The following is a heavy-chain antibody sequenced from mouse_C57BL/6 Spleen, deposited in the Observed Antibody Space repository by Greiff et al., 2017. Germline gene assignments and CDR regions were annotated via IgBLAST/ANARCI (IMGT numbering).Heavy chain of an antibody. V-gene: IGHV1-74*01. CDR3: AISLITTVVATDAMDY. D-gene: IGHD1-1*01. CDR2: IHPSDSDT. Sequence: QVQLQQPGAELVKPGASVKVSCKASGYTFTSYWMHWVKQRPGQGLEWIGRIHPSDSDTNYNQKFKGKATLTVDKSPSTAYMQLSSLTSEDSAVYYCAISLITTVVATDAMDYWGQGTSVTVSS. J-gene: IGHJ4*01. CDR1: GYTFTSYW.